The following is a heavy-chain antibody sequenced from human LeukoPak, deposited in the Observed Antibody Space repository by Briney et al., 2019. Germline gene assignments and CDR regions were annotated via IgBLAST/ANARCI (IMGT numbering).Heavy chain of an antibody. J-gene: IGHJ3*02. D-gene: IGHD2-15*01. CDR3: ARRVWYCSGGSCWDDAFDI. CDR1: GYTFTSYA. V-gene: IGHV1-18*01. CDR2: ISACNGNT. Sequence: GASVEVSCKASGYTFTSYAMNWVRQAPGQGLEWMGWISACNGNTNYAQKLQGRVTMTTDTSTSTAYMELRSLRSDDTAVYYCARRVWYCSGGSCWDDAFDIWGQGTMVTVSS.